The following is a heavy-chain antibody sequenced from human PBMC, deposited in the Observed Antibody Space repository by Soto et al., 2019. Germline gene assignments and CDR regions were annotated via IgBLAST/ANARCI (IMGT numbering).Heavy chain of an antibody. D-gene: IGHD6-13*01. V-gene: IGHV3-23*01. CDR1: GFTFSSYA. Sequence: PGGSLRLSCAASGFTFSSYAMSWVRQAPGKGLEWVSAISGSGGSTYYADSVKGRFTISRDNSKNTLYLQMNSLRAEDTAVYYCAKSPPGQQLVPADYYYYMDVWGKGTTVTVSS. CDR2: ISGSGGST. J-gene: IGHJ6*03. CDR3: AKSPPGQQLVPADYYYYMDV.